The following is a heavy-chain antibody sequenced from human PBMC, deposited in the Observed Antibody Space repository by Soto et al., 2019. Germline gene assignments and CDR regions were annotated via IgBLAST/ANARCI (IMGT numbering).Heavy chain of an antibody. D-gene: IGHD3-10*01. J-gene: IGHJ4*02. CDR2: SSYDGRET. CDR1: DFDFSSYG. Sequence: PVGSLRLSCAASDFDFSSYGIHWVRQAPGKGLEWVAASSYDGRETFYADSAKGRFTVSKEMSKNTAFLQMNALRHEDTAVYFCARDSGWPILNFDNWGQGTLVTVSS. V-gene: IGHV3-30*03. CDR3: ARDSGWPILNFDN.